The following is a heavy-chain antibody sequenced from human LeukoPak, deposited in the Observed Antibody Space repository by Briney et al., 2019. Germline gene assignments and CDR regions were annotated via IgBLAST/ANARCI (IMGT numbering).Heavy chain of an antibody. Sequence: PGGALRLSCTASGFTFRSYWMSWVRQAPGKGLEWVANIKQDGSEKYYVDSVKGRFTISRDNAKNTLYLQMNSLRAEDTAVYYCAKAPGYSSSWYVHGWFDPWGQGTLVTVSS. V-gene: IGHV3-7*01. CDR1: GFTFRSYW. CDR2: IKQDGSEK. CDR3: AKAPGYSSSWYVHGWFDP. D-gene: IGHD6-13*01. J-gene: IGHJ5*02.